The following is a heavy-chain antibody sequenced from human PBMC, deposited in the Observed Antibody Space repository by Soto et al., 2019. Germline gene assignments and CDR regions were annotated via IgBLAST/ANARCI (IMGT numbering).Heavy chain of an antibody. CDR3: ARVPPWGNSAGDYYIQHYDS. CDR1: GFTFTSYA. D-gene: IGHD3-10*01. J-gene: IGHJ4*02. Sequence: GSVKVSCKSSGFTFTSYAIHWLRQAPGQRPQWMGWINGGSGNTKYSQDFQGRVTFTRDTFATTAYLELSSLRSEDTAVYYCARVPPWGNSAGDYYIQHYDSWGQGTPVTVSS. V-gene: IGHV1-3*01. CDR2: INGGSGNT.